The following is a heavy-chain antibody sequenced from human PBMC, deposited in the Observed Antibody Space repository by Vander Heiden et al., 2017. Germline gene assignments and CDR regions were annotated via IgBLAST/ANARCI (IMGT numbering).Heavy chain of an antibody. CDR2: IYQSGNT. J-gene: IGHJ5*02. CDR1: GYSISSGYY. CDR3: ARVGDGYIYGYAVWFDP. V-gene: IGHV4-38-2*01. D-gene: IGHD5-18*01. Sequence: QVQLQESGPGLVNPSETLSLTCACSGYSISSGYYWGWIRQPPGKGLEWIGSIYQSGNTYYNPSLKSRLTISVDTSKNQFALKLTSVTAADTAVYYCARVGDGYIYGYAVWFDPWGQGTLVTVSS.